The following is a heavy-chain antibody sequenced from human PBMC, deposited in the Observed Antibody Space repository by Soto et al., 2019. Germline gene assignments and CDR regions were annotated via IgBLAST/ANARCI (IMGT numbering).Heavy chain of an antibody. CDR3: ARLTMGGYYYYGMDV. CDR2: INAGNGNT. D-gene: IGHD3-16*01. V-gene: IGHV1-3*01. Sequence: ASVKVSCKGSGYTFTSYAMHWVRQAPGQRLEWMGWINAGNGNTKYSQKFQGRVTITRDTSASTAYMELSSLRSEDTAVYYCARLTMGGYYYYGMDVWGQGTTVTVSS. J-gene: IGHJ6*02. CDR1: GYTFTSYA.